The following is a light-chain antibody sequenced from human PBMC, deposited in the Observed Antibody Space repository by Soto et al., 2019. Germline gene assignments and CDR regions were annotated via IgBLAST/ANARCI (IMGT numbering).Light chain of an antibody. Sequence: DVVMTQSPLSLPVTLGQPASISCRSSQSLEYSDGNAYLNWFQQRPGQSPRRLIYRASNRDSGVPDRFSGSGSGTDFTLIISRVEAEDLGVYYCMQGTHWPPTFGQGTKLEIK. V-gene: IGKV2-30*01. CDR1: QSLEYSDGNAY. CDR3: MQGTHWPPT. J-gene: IGKJ2*01. CDR2: RAS.